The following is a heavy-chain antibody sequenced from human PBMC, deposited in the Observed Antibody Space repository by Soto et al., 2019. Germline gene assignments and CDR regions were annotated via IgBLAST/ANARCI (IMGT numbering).Heavy chain of an antibody. CDR1: GFTVSSDY. V-gene: IGHV3-53*01. CDR2: IYSGGST. D-gene: IGHD3-22*01. CDR3: ARDRVESGYPEYFQH. J-gene: IGHJ1*01. Sequence: EVQLVESGGCLIQPGGSLRLSCAASGFTVSSDYMSWVRQAPGKRLEWVSVIYSGGSTYYADSVKGRFTISRDNSKNSLYLQMNSLRAEDTAVYYCARDRVESGYPEYFQHWGQGTLVTVSS.